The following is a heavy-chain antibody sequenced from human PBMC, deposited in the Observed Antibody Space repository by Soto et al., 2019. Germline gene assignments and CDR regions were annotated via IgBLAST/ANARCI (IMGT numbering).Heavy chain of an antibody. CDR1: GYTLTELS. V-gene: IGHV1-24*01. Sequence: QVQLVQSGAEVKKPGASVKVSCKVSGYTLTELSMHWVRQAPGKGLEWMGGFDPEDGETIYAQKFQGRVTMTEDTSTDTAYMELSSLRSEDTAVYYCAAVADPRGDYYYYYGMDVWGQGTTVTVSS. CDR2: FDPEDGET. J-gene: IGHJ6*02. D-gene: IGHD6-19*01. CDR3: AAVADPRGDYYYYYGMDV.